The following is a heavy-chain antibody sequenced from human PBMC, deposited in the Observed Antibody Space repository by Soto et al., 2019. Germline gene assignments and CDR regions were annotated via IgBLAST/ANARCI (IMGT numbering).Heavy chain of an antibody. V-gene: IGHV1-46*02. J-gene: IGHJ4*02. D-gene: IGHD4-17*01. Sequence: QVQLVQSGPEVRKPGASVRLSCATSGYNFNQYYIHWVRQAPGQGLDWMGIINLRGGTTEYAHKFRGRVTVTGATSTRTAYMELSSLRSEDTAVYFCARGPDDSDVPRWDHWGQGTLITVSS. CDR1: GYNFNQYY. CDR3: ARGPDDSDVPRWDH. CDR2: INLRGGTT.